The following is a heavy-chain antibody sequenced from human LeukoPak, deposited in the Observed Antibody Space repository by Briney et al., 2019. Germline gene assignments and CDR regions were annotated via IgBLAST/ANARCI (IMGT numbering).Heavy chain of an antibody. CDR2: IKPDGSEK. CDR3: ARGDYYGSGSYYHDAFDI. J-gene: IGHJ3*02. Sequence: PGTSLRLSCAASGFTFSSYWMSWVRQAPGKGLEWVANIKPDGSEKHYVDSVRGRLTIARDNAKNSLYLQMNSLRAEDTAVYYCARGDYYGSGSYYHDAFDIWGQGTMVTVSS. D-gene: IGHD3-10*01. CDR1: GFTFSSYW. V-gene: IGHV3-7*03.